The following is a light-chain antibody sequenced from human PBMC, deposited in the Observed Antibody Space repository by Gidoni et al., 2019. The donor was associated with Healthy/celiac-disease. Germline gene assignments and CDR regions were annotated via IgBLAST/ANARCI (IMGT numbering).Light chain of an antibody. CDR2: YAS. V-gene: IGKV3-11*01. Sequence: EIVLTQSQATLSLSPGERATLSCRASQSVSSYLAWYQQKPGQAPRLLIYYASNRATGIPARFSGSGSGTDFTLTISSLEPEDFAVYYCQQRSNWPWTFXQXTKVEIK. J-gene: IGKJ1*01. CDR1: QSVSSY. CDR3: QQRSNWPWT.